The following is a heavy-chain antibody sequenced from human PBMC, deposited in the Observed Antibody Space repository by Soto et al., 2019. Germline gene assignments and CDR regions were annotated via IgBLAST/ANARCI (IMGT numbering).Heavy chain of an antibody. CDR1: GGSISDYQ. V-gene: IGHV4-59*01. CDR2: IYYSGKT. Sequence: QVQLQESGPGLVKPSETLSLTCSISGGSISDYQWNWIRQPPGKGLEWIGYIYYSGKTNCNPSLKSRLPISLDTSTRQFSLRLRSVTAADTAVYYCARMRGLGEISPYLDYWGQGALVTVSS. D-gene: IGHD3-16*01. J-gene: IGHJ4*02. CDR3: ARMRGLGEISPYLDY.